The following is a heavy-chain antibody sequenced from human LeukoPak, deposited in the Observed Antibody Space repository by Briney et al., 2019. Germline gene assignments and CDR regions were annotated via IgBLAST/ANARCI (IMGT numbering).Heavy chain of an antibody. CDR3: PRDSCSSTSCRKKFDY. Sequence: PSETLSLTCTVSGGSISSSNYYWGWIRQPPGKGLEWIGSIYYSGSTYYNPSLKSRVTISVDTSKNQFSLKLSSVTAADTAVYYCPRDSCSSTSCRKKFDYWGQGTLVTVSS. J-gene: IGHJ4*02. D-gene: IGHD2-2*01. CDR1: GGSISSSNYY. V-gene: IGHV4-39*07. CDR2: IYYSGST.